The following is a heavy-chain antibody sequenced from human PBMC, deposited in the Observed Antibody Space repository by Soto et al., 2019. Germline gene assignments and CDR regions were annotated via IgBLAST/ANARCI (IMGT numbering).Heavy chain of an antibody. CDR2: INPSGGST. D-gene: IGHD6-13*01. J-gene: IGHJ5*02. Sequence: ASVKVSCKASGYTFTSYYMHWVRQAPGQGLEWMGIINPSGGSTSYAQKFQGRVTMTRDTSTSTVYMELSSLRSEDTAVYYCAGTGQQLVPYNWFDPWGQGTLVTVS. CDR1: GYTFTSYY. CDR3: AGTGQQLVPYNWFDP. V-gene: IGHV1-46*01.